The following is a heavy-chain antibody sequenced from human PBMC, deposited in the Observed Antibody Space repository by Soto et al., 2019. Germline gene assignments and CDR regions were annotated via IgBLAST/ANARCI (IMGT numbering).Heavy chain of an antibody. J-gene: IGHJ5*02. Sequence: HSDSLSLSCGASGGSLWISSYTWIRKTPGKGLEWIGEIKHRGTFNYNPSLKSRVTLSIDTSRNQFSLMLKSVTAADTAVYYCAIGGGFIIGRMAWFDPWGQGTLVTVSS. D-gene: IGHD2-15*01. CDR1: GGSLWISS. V-gene: IGHV4-34*01. CDR3: AIGGGFIIGRMAWFDP. CDR2: IKHRGTF.